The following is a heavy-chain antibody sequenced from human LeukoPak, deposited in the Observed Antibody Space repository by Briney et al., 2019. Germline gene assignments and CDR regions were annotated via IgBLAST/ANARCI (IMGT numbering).Heavy chain of an antibody. CDR3: ARAGFGESELAADY. D-gene: IGHD3-10*01. V-gene: IGHV1-46*01. CDR2: INPSGDST. CDR1: GYTFPSYY. Sequence: ASVKVSCKASGYTFPSYYMHWVRQAPGQGLEWMGIINPSGDSTTYAQKFQGRVTMTRDTSTSTVYMELSSLRSEDTAAYYCARAGFGESELAADYWGQGTLVTVSS. J-gene: IGHJ4*02.